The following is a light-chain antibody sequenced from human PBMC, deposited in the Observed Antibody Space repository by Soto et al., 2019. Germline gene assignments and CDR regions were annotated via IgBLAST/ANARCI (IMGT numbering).Light chain of an antibody. CDR3: SSYTSSSTVV. CDR1: SSDIGGYNY. V-gene: IGLV2-14*03. CDR2: DVS. Sequence: QSVLTQPASMSGSPGQSITISCTGTSSDIGGYNYVSWYQQHPGKAPKLMIYDVSNWPSGVSNRFSGSKSGNTASLTISGLQAEDAADYYCSSYTSSSTVVFGGGTKLTVL. J-gene: IGLJ2*01.